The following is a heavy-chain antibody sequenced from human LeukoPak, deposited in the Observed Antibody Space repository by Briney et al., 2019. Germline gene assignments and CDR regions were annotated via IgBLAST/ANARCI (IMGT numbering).Heavy chain of an antibody. D-gene: IGHD3-3*01. V-gene: IGHV4-59*01. CDR1: GGSISSYY. J-gene: IGHJ5*02. Sequence: PSETLSLTCTVSGGSISSYYWSWIRQPPGKGLEWIGYIYYSGSTNYNPSLKGRVTISVDTSKNQFSLKLSSVTAADTAVYYCARGAPYYDFWSGYSPFGWFDPWGQGTLVTVSS. CDR2: IYYSGST. CDR3: ARGAPYYDFWSGYSPFGWFDP.